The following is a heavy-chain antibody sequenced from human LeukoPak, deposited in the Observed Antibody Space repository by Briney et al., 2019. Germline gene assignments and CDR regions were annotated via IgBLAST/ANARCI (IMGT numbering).Heavy chain of an antibody. CDR2: VSGSGGGT. Sequence: GGSLRLSCAASGFTFSSYAMGWVRQAPGKGLEWVSLVSGSGGGTYYADSVKGRFTISRDNSKNTLYLQMNSLRAEDTAVYYCAKDANILTGYYEYYFDYWGQGTLVTVSS. D-gene: IGHD3-9*01. CDR3: AKDANILTGYYEYYFDY. V-gene: IGHV3-23*01. J-gene: IGHJ4*02. CDR1: GFTFSSYA.